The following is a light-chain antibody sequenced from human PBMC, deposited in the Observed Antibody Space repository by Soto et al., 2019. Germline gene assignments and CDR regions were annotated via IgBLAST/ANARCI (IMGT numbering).Light chain of an antibody. J-gene: IGKJ3*01. CDR2: DAS. CDR1: QDISNY. Sequence: DIPMTQSPSSLSASVGDRVTITCQASQDISNYLNWYQQKPGKAPKLLIYDASNLETGVPSRFSGSGSGTDFTFTISSLQPEDIATYYGQQYDNLPPFTFGPGTKVDIK. CDR3: QQYDNLPPFT. V-gene: IGKV1-33*01.